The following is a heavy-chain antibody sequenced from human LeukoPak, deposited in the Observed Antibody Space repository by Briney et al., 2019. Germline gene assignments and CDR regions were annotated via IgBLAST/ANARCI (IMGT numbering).Heavy chain of an antibody. CDR3: ARGGSGSPIDY. D-gene: IGHD3-10*01. CDR2: IYYSGST. Sequence: SETLSLTCTVSGGSISSYYWNWIRQPPGKGLEWIGYIYYSGSTNYNPSLKSRVTISVDTSKNQFSLKLSSVTAADTAVYYCARGGSGSPIDYWGQGILVTVSS. J-gene: IGHJ4*02. CDR1: GGSISSYY. V-gene: IGHV4-59*01.